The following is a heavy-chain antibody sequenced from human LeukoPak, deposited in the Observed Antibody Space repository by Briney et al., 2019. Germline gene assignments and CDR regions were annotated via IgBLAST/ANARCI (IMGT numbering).Heavy chain of an antibody. CDR2: TYYRSKWYD. CDR3: ARGGYYGLDA. Sequence: SQTLSLTCAISGDSVSSNSAAWNWIRQSPSTGLEWLGRTYYRSKWYDDYAVSVKSRITINPDTSKNQFSLQLNSVTPEDTAVYFCARGGYYGLDAWGQGTTVTVSS. V-gene: IGHV6-1*01. J-gene: IGHJ6*02. CDR1: GDSVSSNSAA.